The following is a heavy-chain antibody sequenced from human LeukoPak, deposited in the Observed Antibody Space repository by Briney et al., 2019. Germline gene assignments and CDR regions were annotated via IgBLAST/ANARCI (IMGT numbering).Heavy chain of an antibody. J-gene: IGHJ6*02. CDR2: ISWNSGSI. CDR1: GFTFDDHA. D-gene: IGHD6-6*01. V-gene: IGHV3-9*01. CDR3: AKDLEYSSSSDGMDV. Sequence: GGSLRLSCAASGFTFDDHAMHWVRQAPGKGLEWVSGISWNSGSIGYADSVKGRFTISRDNAKNSLYLQMNSLRAEDTALYYCAKDLEYSSSSDGMDVWGQGTTVTVSS.